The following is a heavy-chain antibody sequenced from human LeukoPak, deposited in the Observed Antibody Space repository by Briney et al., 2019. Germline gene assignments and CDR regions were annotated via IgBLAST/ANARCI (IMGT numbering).Heavy chain of an antibody. CDR1: VGSISSYY. V-gene: IGHV4-4*07. CDR2: IYTSGST. Sequence: PSETLSLTCTVSVGSISSYYWSWIRQPAGKGLEWIGRIYTSGSTNYNPSLKRRVTISVDTSKNPYSLQLSSVTAADTAVYYCARDKRGYSGYSMDVWGQGTTVTVSS. D-gene: IGHD5-12*01. J-gene: IGHJ6*02. CDR3: ARDKRGYSGYSMDV.